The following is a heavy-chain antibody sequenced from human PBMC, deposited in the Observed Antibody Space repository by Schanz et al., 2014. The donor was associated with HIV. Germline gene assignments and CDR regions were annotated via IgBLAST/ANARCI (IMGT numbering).Heavy chain of an antibody. CDR3: ARGRDFFDWSYYPYY. D-gene: IGHD3-9*01. CDR2: ISYDGSNE. J-gene: IGHJ4*02. V-gene: IGHV3-30*03. Sequence: QVQLVESGGGVVQPGRSLRLSCAASGFTFSRDGMNWVRQAPGKGLECVAVISYDGSNEYYADSVKGRFTISRDNSKNTLYLQMNSLRAEDTAVYYCARGRDFFDWSYYPYYWGQGTLVTVSS. CDR1: GFTFSRDG.